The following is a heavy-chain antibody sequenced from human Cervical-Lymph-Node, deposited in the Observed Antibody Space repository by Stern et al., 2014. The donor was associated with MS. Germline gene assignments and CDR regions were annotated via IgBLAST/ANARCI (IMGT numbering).Heavy chain of an antibody. V-gene: IGHV3-48*01. CDR3: ARGRLLDY. CDR2: ISSGSSTT. J-gene: IGHJ4*02. CDR1: GFTFSSYS. Sequence: QLVESGGGLVQPGGSLRLSCAASGFTFSSYSMIWVRQAPGKGLEWVSYISSGSSTTHYADSVKGRFTVSRDNAENSLYLQMNSLRAEDTAVYYCARGRLLDYWGQGTLVTVSS.